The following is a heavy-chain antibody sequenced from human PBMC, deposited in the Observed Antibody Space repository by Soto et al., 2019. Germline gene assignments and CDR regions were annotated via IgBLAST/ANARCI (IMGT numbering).Heavy chain of an antibody. D-gene: IGHD1-26*01. V-gene: IGHV3-21*01. CDR1: GFTFSSYS. J-gene: IGHJ4*02. CDR2: ISSSSSYI. Sequence: PGGSLRLSCAASGFTFSSYSMNWVRQAPGKGLEWVSSISSSSSYIYYADSVKGRFTISRDNAKNSLYLQMNSLRAEDTAVYYCARLRNIVGATHRDFWGQGTLVTVSS. CDR3: ARLRNIVGATHRDF.